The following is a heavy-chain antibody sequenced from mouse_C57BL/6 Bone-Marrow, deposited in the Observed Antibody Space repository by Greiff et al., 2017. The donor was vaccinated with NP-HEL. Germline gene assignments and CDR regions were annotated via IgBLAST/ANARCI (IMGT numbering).Heavy chain of an antibody. CDR1: GYTFTDYN. D-gene: IGHD1-1*01. V-gene: IGHV1-22*01. J-gene: IGHJ4*01. CDR3: ARADYGSSSGYYAMDY. Sequence: EVQLQQSGPELVKPGASVKMSCKASGYTFTDYNMHWVKQSHGKSLEWIGYINPNNGGTSYNQKFKGKATLTVNKSSSTAYMELRSLTSEDSAVYYCARADYGSSSGYYAMDYWGQGTSVTVSS. CDR2: INPNNGGT.